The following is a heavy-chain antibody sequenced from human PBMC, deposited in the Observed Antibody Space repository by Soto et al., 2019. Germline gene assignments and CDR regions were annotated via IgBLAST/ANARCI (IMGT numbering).Heavy chain of an antibody. Sequence: QVKLQQWGAGLLKPSETLSLTCAVYGGYFSGYYWSWIRQPPGKGLEWIGEINHSGSNNYKPSLKSRGTISVETSKNQFSLKLSSVTAADTAVYYGASLPAAMSYYYYGMEGWGKGTTVTVSS. CDR2: INHSGSN. J-gene: IGHJ6*04. V-gene: IGHV4-34*01. CDR1: GGYFSGYY. D-gene: IGHD2-2*01. CDR3: ASLPAAMSYYYYGMEG.